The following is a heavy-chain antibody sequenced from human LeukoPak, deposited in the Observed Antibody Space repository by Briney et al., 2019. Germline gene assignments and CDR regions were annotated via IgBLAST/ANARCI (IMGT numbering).Heavy chain of an antibody. CDR1: GYTFTSYD. CDR3: AGNYYDSSGLLL. V-gene: IGHV1-8*01. CDR2: VDPNTGNT. D-gene: IGHD3-22*01. J-gene: IGHJ4*02. Sequence: ASVKVSCKASGYTFTSYDINWVRQAAGQGLEWMGKVDPNTGNTAYSQKFQGRVTMTRSTSITTAYMELSSLRSEDTAVYYCAGNYYDSSGLLLWGQGTLVTVSS.